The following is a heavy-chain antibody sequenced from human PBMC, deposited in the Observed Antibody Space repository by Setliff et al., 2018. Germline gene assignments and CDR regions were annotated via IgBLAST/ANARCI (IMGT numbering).Heavy chain of an antibody. D-gene: IGHD4-4*01. J-gene: IGHJ6*03. CDR3: ARSTETFSGEDFYFFYYMDV. Sequence: GGSLRLSCAASGFTFSSYAMHWVRQAPGKGLEWVALISYDDTKKYFADSVKGRFTTSRDSSRNTLYLQMSSLRPEDTALYYCARSTETFSGEDFYFFYYMDVWGKGTTVTVSS. V-gene: IGHV3-30*04. CDR2: ISYDDTKK. CDR1: GFTFSSYA.